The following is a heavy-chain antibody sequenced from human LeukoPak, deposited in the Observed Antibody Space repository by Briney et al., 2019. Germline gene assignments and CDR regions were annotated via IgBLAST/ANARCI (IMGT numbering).Heavy chain of an antibody. J-gene: IGHJ4*02. CDR1: GFTFGDYA. D-gene: IGHD3-22*01. Sequence: GGSLRLSCTASGFTFGDYALSWFRQAPGKGLVWVSAISGSGGSTYYADSVKGRFTTSRDNSKNTLYLQMNSLRAEDTAVYYCAKVTDYYYDSSGYLDYWGQGTLVTVSS. CDR3: AKVTDYYYDSSGYLDY. V-gene: IGHV3-23*01. CDR2: ISGSGGST.